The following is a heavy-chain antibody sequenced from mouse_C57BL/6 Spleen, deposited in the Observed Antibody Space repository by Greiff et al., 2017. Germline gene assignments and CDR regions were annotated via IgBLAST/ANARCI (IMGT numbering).Heavy chain of an antibody. V-gene: IGHV3-8*01. Sequence: EVKVVESGPGLAKPSPTLSLTCSVTGYSITSDYWNWIRKFPGNKLEYMGYISYSGSTYYNPSLKSRISIIRDTSKNQYYLQLNSCTTEDTATYYYAVADGYWYFDVWGTGTTVTVSS. CDR1: GYSITSDY. J-gene: IGHJ1*03. CDR3: AVADGYWYFDV. CDR2: ISYSGST.